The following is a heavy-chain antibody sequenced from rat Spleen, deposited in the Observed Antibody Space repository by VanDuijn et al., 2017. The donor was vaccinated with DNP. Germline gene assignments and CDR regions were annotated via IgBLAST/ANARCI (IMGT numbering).Heavy chain of an antibody. CDR3: ATDWSYYYSIFDY. Sequence: EVQLVESGGGLVQPGRSMKVSCAASGFTFSKYGMNWIRQAPTKGLEWVASISPSDGRTYYRDSVKGRFTISRDNAKSTLYLQMDSLRSEDTATYYCATDWSYYYSIFDYWGQGVMVTVSS. V-gene: IGHV5-19*01. D-gene: IGHD1-2*01. CDR2: ISPSDGRT. J-gene: IGHJ2*01. CDR1: GFTFSKYG.